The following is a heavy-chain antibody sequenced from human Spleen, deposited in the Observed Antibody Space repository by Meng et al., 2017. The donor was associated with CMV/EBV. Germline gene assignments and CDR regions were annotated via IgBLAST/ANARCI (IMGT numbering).Heavy chain of an antibody. CDR2: IDSGSIYI. Sequence: VGSLRLPCAASGCTFSYYSMDWVRQAPGKGLEWVSSIDSGSIYIYYADSVKGRFTISRDNAKNSLYLEMSSLSAEDTAVYYCARHQSSGWSGYWGQGTLVTVSS. CDR1: GCTFSYYS. V-gene: IGHV3-21*01. D-gene: IGHD6-19*01. CDR3: ARHQSSGWSGY. J-gene: IGHJ4*02.